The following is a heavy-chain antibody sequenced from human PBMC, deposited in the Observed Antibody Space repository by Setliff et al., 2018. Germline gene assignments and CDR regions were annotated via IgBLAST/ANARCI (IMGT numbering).Heavy chain of an antibody. CDR2: IFSNDEK. J-gene: IGHJ4*02. CDR3: ARAYYDSSGYYPLVY. CDR1: GCSISSGGYY. D-gene: IGHD3-22*01. V-gene: IGHV2-26*01. Sequence: ETLSLTCTVSGCSISSGGYYWSWIRQPPGKALEWLAHIFSNDEKSYSTSLKSRLTISKDTSKSQVVLTMTNMDPVDTATYYCARAYYDSSGYYPLVYWGQGTLVTSPQ.